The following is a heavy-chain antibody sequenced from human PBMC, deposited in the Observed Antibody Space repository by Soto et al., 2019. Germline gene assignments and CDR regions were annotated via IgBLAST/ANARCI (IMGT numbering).Heavy chain of an antibody. CDR2: IYHSGST. CDR3: ASSVIAVAAPDV. J-gene: IGHJ6*02. V-gene: IGHV4-38-2*01. CDR1: GYSISSGYY. Sequence: SETLSLTCAVSGYSISSGYYWGWIRQPPGKGLEWIGSIYHSGSTYYNPSLKSRVTISVDTSKNQFSLKLSSVTAADTAVYYCASSVIAVAAPDVWGQGTTVTVSS. D-gene: IGHD6-19*01.